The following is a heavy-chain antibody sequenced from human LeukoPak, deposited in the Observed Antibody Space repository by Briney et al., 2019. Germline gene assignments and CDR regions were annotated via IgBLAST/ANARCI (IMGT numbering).Heavy chain of an antibody. CDR2: ISSSGSTI. J-gene: IGHJ4*02. V-gene: IGHV3-11*04. D-gene: IGHD3-22*01. CDR3: ARDSYYDSSGYFDY. CDR1: GFTFSDYY. Sequence: PGGYLRLSCAASGFTFSDYYMSWIRQAPGKGLEWVSYISSSGSTIYYADSVKGRFTISRDNAKNSLYLQMNSLRAEDTAVYYCARDSYYDSSGYFDYWGQGTLVTVSS.